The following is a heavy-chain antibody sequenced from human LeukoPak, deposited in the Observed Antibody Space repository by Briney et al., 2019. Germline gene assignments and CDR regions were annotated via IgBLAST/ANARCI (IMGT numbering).Heavy chain of an antibody. Sequence: PGRSLRLSCAASGFTFSSYAMHWVRQAPGKGLEWVAVISYDGSNKYYADSVKGRFTISRDNFKDTLYLQMNSLRAEDTAVYYCARDGSDSSSWFTPYYYYYYGMDVWGQGTTVTVSS. CDR2: ISYDGSNK. V-gene: IGHV3-30-3*01. J-gene: IGHJ6*02. D-gene: IGHD6-13*01. CDR3: ARDGSDSSSWFTPYYYYYYGMDV. CDR1: GFTFSSYA.